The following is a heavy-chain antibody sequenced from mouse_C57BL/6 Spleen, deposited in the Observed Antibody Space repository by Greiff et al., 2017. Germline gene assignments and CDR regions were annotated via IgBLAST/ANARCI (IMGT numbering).Heavy chain of an antibody. V-gene: IGHV1-69*01. D-gene: IGHD1-1*01. Sequence: QVQLQQPGAELVMPGASVKLSCKASGYTFTSYWMHWVKQRPGQGLEWIGEIDPSDSYTNYNQKFTGKSTLTVDKSSSTAYMQLSTLTSEDSAVYSGARFDYYGSSPFAYWGQGTLVTVSA. CDR1: GYTFTSYW. CDR2: IDPSDSYT. J-gene: IGHJ3*01. CDR3: ARFDYYGSSPFAY.